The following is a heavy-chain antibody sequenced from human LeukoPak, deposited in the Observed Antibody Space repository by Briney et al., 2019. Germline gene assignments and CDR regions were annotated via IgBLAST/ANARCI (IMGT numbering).Heavy chain of an antibody. D-gene: IGHD3-22*01. CDR3: ARAHDSSGYYPPYYYYMDV. Sequence: GGSLRLSCAASGFTFSSYSMSWVRQAPGKGLEWVSSISSSSSNTYYADSVKGRFTISRDNAKNSLYLQMNSLRAEDTAVYYCARAHDSSGYYPPYYYYMDVWGKGTTVTVSS. CDR1: GFTFSSYS. V-gene: IGHV3-21*01. CDR2: ISSSSSNT. J-gene: IGHJ6*03.